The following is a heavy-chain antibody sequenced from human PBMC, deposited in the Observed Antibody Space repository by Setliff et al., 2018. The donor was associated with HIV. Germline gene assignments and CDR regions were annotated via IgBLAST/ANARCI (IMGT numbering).Heavy chain of an antibody. CDR2: ISGLGGGTI. Sequence: PGGSLRLSCATSGFTFDSYSIIWVRQAPGKGLEWVSYISGLGGGTIYYADSVKGRFTIARDNDRNSLYLHMNGLRAEDTAVYYCARGPTTVTNYYYYYMDVWGKGTTVTVSS. V-gene: IGHV3-48*01. D-gene: IGHD4-17*01. CDR3: ARGPTTVTNYYYYYMDV. CDR1: GFTFDSYS. J-gene: IGHJ6*03.